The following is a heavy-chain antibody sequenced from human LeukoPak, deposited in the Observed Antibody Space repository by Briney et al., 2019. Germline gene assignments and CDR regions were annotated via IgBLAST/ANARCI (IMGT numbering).Heavy chain of an antibody. V-gene: IGHV3-13*01. CDR3: ARAEGSGYYDLWYNY. D-gene: IGHD3-22*01. CDR2: IGNAGDT. J-gene: IGHJ4*02. Sequence: GGSLRLSCAASGFTFSTYDMHWVRQATGKGLEWLSGIGNAGDTYYAGPVKGRFTVSRDNAKNSLYLQMNSLRVGDTAVYYCARAEGSGYYDLWYNYWGQGTLVTVSS. CDR1: GFTFSTYD.